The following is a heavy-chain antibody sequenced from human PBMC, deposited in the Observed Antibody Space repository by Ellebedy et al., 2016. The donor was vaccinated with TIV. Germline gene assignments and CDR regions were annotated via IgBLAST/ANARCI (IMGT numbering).Heavy chain of an antibody. CDR3: ALSKDGFN. V-gene: IGHV3-21*04. D-gene: IGHD2/OR15-2a*01. Sequence: SVKGRFTISRDNAKNSLYLQMNSLRVEDTAVYYCALSKDGFNWGQGTLVTVSS. J-gene: IGHJ4*02.